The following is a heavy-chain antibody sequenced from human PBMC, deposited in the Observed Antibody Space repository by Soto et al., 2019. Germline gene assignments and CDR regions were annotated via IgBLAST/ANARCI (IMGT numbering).Heavy chain of an antibody. V-gene: IGHV4-39*01. CDR2: IYYSGST. CDR1: GGSISSSSYY. D-gene: IGHD4-17*01. J-gene: IGHJ4*02. CDR3: ARHSGSGPTVTILWVPHAQAPAFDY. Sequence: SETLSLTCTVSGGSISSSSYYWGWIRQPPGKGLEWIGSIYYSGSTYYNPSLKSRVTISVDTSKNQFSLKLSSVTAADTAVYYCARHSGSGPTVTILWVPHAQAPAFDYWGQGTLVTVSS.